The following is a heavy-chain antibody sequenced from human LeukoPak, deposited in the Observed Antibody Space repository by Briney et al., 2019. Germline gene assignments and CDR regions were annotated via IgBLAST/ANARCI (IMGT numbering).Heavy chain of an antibody. CDR2: IYHSGST. CDR1: GYSISSGYY. CDR3: ARDTEGGYYFDY. D-gene: IGHD1-14*01. Sequence: PSESLSLTCTVSGYSISSGYYWGWIRQPPGKGLEWIGSIYHSGSTYYNPSLKSRVTISVDTSKNQFSLKLSSVTAADTAVYHCARDTEGGYYFDYWGQGTLVTVSS. J-gene: IGHJ4*02. V-gene: IGHV4-38-2*02.